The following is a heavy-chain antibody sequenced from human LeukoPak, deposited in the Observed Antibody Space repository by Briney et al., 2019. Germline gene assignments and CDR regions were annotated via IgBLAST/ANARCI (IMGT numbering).Heavy chain of an antibody. D-gene: IGHD3-10*01. CDR1: GFTFSNAW. J-gene: IGHJ4*02. CDR3: TIAFFEGSLGYYFDY. V-gene: IGHV3-15*01. Sequence: PGGSLRLSCAASGFTFSNAWMSWVRQAPGKGLEWVGRIKSKTDGGTTDYAAPVKGRFTISRDDSKNTLYLQMNSLKTEDTAVYYCTIAFFEGSLGYYFDYWGQGTLVTVSS. CDR2: IKSKTDGGTT.